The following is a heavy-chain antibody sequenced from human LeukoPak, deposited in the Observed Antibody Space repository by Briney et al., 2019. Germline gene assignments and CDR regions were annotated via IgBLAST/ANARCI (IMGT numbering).Heavy chain of an antibody. CDR1: GYTLTELS. CDR3: ATATYYYGSGPS. Sequence: GASVKVSCKVSGYTLTELSMHWVRQAPGKGLEWMGGFDPEDGETIYAQKFQGRVTMTEDTSTDTAYMELSSLRSEDAAVYYCATATYYYGSGPSWGQGTLVTVSS. V-gene: IGHV1-24*01. D-gene: IGHD3-10*01. CDR2: FDPEDGET. J-gene: IGHJ4*02.